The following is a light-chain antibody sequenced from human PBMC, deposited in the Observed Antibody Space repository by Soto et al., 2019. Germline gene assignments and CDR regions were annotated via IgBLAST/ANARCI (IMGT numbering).Light chain of an antibody. Sequence: EIVLTQSPGTLSLSPGERATLSCRTSQTVSSTYFAWYQQRPGQAPSLLFYDASTRATGIPDRFSCSGSGRDFTLTISRLEPEDSAIYYCQQFGSSPITFGQGTRLEIK. J-gene: IGKJ5*01. CDR3: QQFGSSPIT. V-gene: IGKV3-20*01. CDR2: DAS. CDR1: QTVSSTY.